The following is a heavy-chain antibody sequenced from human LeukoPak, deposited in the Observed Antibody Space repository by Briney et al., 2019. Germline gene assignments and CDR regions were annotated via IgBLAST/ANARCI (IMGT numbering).Heavy chain of an antibody. D-gene: IGHD6-19*01. V-gene: IGHV4-59*01. CDR1: GGSISSSY. Sequence: SETLSLTCSVSGGSISSSYWSWIRQPPGKGLEWIGYIYYSGSTNYNPSLKSRVTISVDTSKNQFSLKMSSVTAADTAVYYCARVGYSSGWYDFDYWGQGTLVTVSS. CDR3: ARVGYSSGWYDFDY. J-gene: IGHJ4*02. CDR2: IYYSGST.